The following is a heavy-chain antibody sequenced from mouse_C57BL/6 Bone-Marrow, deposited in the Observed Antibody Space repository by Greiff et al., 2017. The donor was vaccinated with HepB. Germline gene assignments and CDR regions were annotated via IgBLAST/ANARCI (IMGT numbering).Heavy chain of an antibody. CDR2: IWSGGST. Sequence: VKLVESGPGLVQPSQSLSITCTVSGFSLTSYGVHWVRQSPGKGLEWLGVIWSGGSTDYNAAFISRLSISKDNSKSQVFYKMNSLQADDTAIYYCARKFYYGSSLDVWGTGTTVTVSS. V-gene: IGHV2-2*01. CDR3: ARKFYYGSSLDV. CDR1: GFSLTSYG. D-gene: IGHD1-1*01. J-gene: IGHJ1*03.